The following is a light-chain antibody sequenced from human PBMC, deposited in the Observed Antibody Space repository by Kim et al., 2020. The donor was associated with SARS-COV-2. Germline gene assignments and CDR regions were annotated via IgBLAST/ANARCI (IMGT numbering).Light chain of an antibody. CDR3: QQSYSTQT. V-gene: IGKV1-39*01. CDR1: QSISSY. Sequence: GDRVTITCRASQSISSYLYWYQQKPGKAPKLLFYAASSLQSGVPSRFSGSGSGTDFTLTISSLQPEDFATYYCQQSYSTQTFGQGTKVDIK. CDR2: AAS. J-gene: IGKJ1*01.